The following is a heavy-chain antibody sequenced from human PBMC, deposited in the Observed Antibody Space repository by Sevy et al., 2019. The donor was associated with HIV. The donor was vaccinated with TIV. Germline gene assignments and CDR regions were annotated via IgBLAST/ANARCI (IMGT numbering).Heavy chain of an antibody. CDR2: IFYTGTT. V-gene: IGHV4-39*01. CDR3: VRQGGLVDRAFDY. D-gene: IGHD3-10*01. CDR1: GGSISSSSYD. J-gene: IGHJ4*02. Sequence: SETLSLTCTVSGGSISSSSYDWGWIRQPPGKGLEWIGSIFYTGTTYYNPSLKSRVTISVDTSKNQFSLKLTSVTAADTALYYCVRQGGLVDRAFDYWGQGTPVTVSS.